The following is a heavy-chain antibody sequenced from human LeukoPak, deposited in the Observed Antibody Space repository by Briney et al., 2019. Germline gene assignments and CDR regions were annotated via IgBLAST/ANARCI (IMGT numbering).Heavy chain of an antibody. V-gene: IGHV1-69*13. CDR3: ARDFPCYNSSGYYHPHY. D-gene: IGHD3-22*01. CDR1: GGTFSSYA. J-gene: IGHJ4*02. Sequence: GASVKVSCKASGGTFSSYAISWVRQAPAQGLEWMGGIIPIFGTANYAQKFQGRVTITADESTSTAYMELSSLRSEDRAVYYCARDFPCYNSSGYYHPHYWGQGTLVTVSS. CDR2: IIPIFGTA.